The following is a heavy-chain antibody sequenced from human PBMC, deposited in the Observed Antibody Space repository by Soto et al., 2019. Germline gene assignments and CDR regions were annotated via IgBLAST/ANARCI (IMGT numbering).Heavy chain of an antibody. J-gene: IGHJ1*01. Sequence: EVQMVESGGGLVQPGESLRLSCAASGFTFSNYWLHWVRQAPGKGLVWVSNINTDGTTTTYADSVKGRFTISRDNANNTLYLQMNSLRAEDTAVYYCAGAILSWGQGTLVTVSS. CDR3: AGAILS. CDR2: INTDGTTT. D-gene: IGHD3-3*02. V-gene: IGHV3-74*01. CDR1: GFTFSNYW.